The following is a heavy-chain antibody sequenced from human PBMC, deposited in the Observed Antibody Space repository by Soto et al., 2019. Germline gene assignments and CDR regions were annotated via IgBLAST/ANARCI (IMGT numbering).Heavy chain of an antibody. CDR1: GFTFSSYG. CDR2: ISYDGSNK. J-gene: IGHJ4*02. CDR3: AKPQAGLDFDY. D-gene: IGHD2-2*03. V-gene: IGHV3-30*18. Sequence: GSLRLSCAASGFTFSSYGMHWVRQAPGKGLEWVAVISYDGSNKYCADSVKGRFTISRDNSKNTLYLQMNSLRAEDTAVYYCAKPQAGLDFDYWGQGTLVTVSS.